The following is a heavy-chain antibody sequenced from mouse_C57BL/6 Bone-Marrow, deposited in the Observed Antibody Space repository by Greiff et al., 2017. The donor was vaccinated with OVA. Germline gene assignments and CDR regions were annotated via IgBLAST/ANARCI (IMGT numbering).Heavy chain of an antibody. CDR1: GYTFTSYW. CDR3: AIYYCGSSFDY. Sequence: QVQLQQPGAELVMPGASVKLSCKASGYTFTSYWMHWVKQRPGQGLEWIGEIDPSDSYTNYNQKFKGKSTLTVDKSSSTAYMQLSSLTSEDSAVYYCAIYYCGSSFDYWGQGTTLTVSS. J-gene: IGHJ2*01. CDR2: IDPSDSYT. D-gene: IGHD1-1*01. V-gene: IGHV1-69*01.